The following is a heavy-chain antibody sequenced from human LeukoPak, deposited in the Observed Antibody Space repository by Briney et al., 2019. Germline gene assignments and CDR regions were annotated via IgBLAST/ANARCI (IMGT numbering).Heavy chain of an antibody. Sequence: ASVKVSCKASEYTFTGCYMHWVRQAPGQRLEWMGWINPNSGGTNYAQKFQGRVTMTRETSISTAYMELSRLRSDDTAVYYCARDRAYSYGPFDYWGQGTLVTVSS. CDR3: ARDRAYSYGPFDY. V-gene: IGHV1-2*02. J-gene: IGHJ4*02. CDR1: EYTFTGCY. CDR2: INPNSGGT. D-gene: IGHD5-18*01.